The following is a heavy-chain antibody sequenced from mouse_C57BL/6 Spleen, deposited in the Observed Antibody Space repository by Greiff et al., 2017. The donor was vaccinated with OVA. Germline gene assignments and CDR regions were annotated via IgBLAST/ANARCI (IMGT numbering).Heavy chain of an antibody. J-gene: IGHJ4*01. CDR1: GFTFSDYY. CDR2: INYDGSST. CDR3: AREVSHYYGSGVMDY. V-gene: IGHV5-16*01. Sequence: EVMLVESEGGLVQPGSSMKLSCTASGFTFSDYYMAWVRQVPEKGLEWVANINYDGSSTYYLDSLKSRFIISRDNAKNILYLQMSSLKSEDTATYYCAREVSHYYGSGVMDYWGQGTSVTVSS. D-gene: IGHD1-1*01.